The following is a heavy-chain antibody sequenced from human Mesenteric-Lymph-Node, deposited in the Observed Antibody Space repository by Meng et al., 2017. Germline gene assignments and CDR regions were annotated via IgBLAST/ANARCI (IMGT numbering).Heavy chain of an antibody. Sequence: GESLKISCAASGFTFSAYWMNWVRQAPGKGLEWVANIKQDGSEKYCVDSVKGRFTISRDNAENSLYLQMISLRADDTAVYYCARAVYYDILTGYYFDYWGQGTLVTVSS. CDR3: ARAVYYDILTGYYFDY. V-gene: IGHV3-7*01. J-gene: IGHJ4*02. D-gene: IGHD3-9*01. CDR1: GFTFSAYW. CDR2: IKQDGSEK.